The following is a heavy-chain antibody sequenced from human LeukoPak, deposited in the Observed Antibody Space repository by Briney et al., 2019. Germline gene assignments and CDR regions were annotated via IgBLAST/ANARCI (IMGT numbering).Heavy chain of an antibody. J-gene: IGHJ4*02. Sequence: QPGRSLRLSCAASGFTFDDYAMHWVRQAPGKGLEWVSGISWNSGSIGYADSVKGRFTISRDNAKNSLYLQMNSLRAEDTALYYCAKAGTSSGPGEVDYWGQGTLVTVSS. CDR1: GFTFDDYA. D-gene: IGHD6-19*01. CDR2: ISWNSGSI. V-gene: IGHV3-9*01. CDR3: AKAGTSSGPGEVDY.